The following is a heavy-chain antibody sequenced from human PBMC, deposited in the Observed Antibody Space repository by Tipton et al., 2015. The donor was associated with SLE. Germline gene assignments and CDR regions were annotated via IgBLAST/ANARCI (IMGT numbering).Heavy chain of an antibody. Sequence: GSLRLSCAASGFTFDDYGMSWVRQAPGKGLEWVSGINWNGGNTGYADSVKGRFTISRDNSKNTLYLQMNSLRAEDTAVYYCAKDGSAAGPEGYFDYWGQGTLVTVSS. V-gene: IGHV3-20*04. J-gene: IGHJ4*02. CDR2: INWNGGNT. CDR1: GFTFDDYG. CDR3: AKDGSAAGPEGYFDY. D-gene: IGHD6-13*01.